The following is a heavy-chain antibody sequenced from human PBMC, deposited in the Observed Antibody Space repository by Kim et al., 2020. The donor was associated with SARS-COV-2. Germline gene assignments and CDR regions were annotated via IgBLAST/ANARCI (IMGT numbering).Heavy chain of an antibody. D-gene: IGHD2-15*01. J-gene: IGHJ6*03. V-gene: IGHV4-39*01. Sequence: YYSPSLWSRVTVSADTSKNPVSLKLSSVTAADTAVYYCASIYSSSFYMDVWGKGTSVTVSS. CDR3: ASIYSSSFYMDV.